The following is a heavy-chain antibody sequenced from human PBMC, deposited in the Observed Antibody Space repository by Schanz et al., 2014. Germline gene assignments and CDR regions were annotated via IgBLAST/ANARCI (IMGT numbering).Heavy chain of an antibody. CDR3: AKHVRSLTGNDY. CDR2: IASGGSHT. D-gene: IGHD3-9*01. V-gene: IGHV3-23*01. CDR1: GITFSDYA. J-gene: IGHJ4*02. Sequence: EVQLLESGGALEQPGGSLRLSCAASGITFSDYAMSWVRQAPGKGLEWVSTIASGGSHTFYADSVTGRFTISGDNSKYTLFLQMNSLRVEDTAIYYCAKHVRSLTGNDYWGQGTLVTVSS.